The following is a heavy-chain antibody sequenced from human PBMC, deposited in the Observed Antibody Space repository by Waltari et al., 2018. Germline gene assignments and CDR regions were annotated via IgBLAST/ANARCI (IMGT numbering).Heavy chain of an antibody. J-gene: IGHJ4*02. CDR2: IYSGGST. CDR1: GFTVSSNY. D-gene: IGHD6-19*01. CDR3: AREERQWLGAFDY. V-gene: IGHV3-53*01. Sequence: EVQLVESGGGLIQPGGSLRLSCAASGFTVSSNYMSWVRQAPGKGLEWVSVIYSGGSTYYADSVKGRFTISRDNSKNTLYLQMNSLRAEDTAVYYCAREERQWLGAFDYWGQGTLVTVSS.